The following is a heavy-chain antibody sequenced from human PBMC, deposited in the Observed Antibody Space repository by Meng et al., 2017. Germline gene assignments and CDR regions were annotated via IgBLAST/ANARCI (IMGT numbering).Heavy chain of an antibody. D-gene: IGHD3-22*01. J-gene: IGHJ4*02. V-gene: IGHV4-4*07. CDR2: IYTSGST. Sequence: SETLSLTCTVSGGSSSSYYWRWIRQPAGKGLEWMGRIYTSGSTNYNPSLKSRVTMSVDTSKNQFSLKLSSVTAADTAVYYCAREEPSYYDSSGYYTASYFDYWGQGTLVTGAS. CDR3: AREEPSYYDSSGYYTASYFDY. CDR1: GGSSSSYY.